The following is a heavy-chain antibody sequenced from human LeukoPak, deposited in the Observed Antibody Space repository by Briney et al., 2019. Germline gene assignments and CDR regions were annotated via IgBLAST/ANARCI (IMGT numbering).Heavy chain of an antibody. V-gene: IGHV4-59*01. Sequence: PSETLSLTCTVSGDSISSYYWNWIRQPPGKGLEWIGYVLYSGSTNYNPSLKSRVTISVDTSKNQFSLKLSSVTAADTAVYYCARGGEGMDWYFDLWGRGTLVTVSS. J-gene: IGHJ2*01. CDR2: VLYSGST. D-gene: IGHD3-10*01. CDR3: ARGGEGMDWYFDL. CDR1: GDSISSYY.